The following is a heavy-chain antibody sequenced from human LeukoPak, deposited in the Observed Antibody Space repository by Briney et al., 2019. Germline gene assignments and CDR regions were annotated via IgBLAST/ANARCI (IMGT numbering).Heavy chain of an antibody. Sequence: ASVKVSCKASGYTFTSYYMHWVRQAPGQGLEWMGIINPSGGSTSYAQKFQGRVTMTRDTSTSTVYMELSSLRSEDTAVYYCARDGGEYCSSTSCYEGYYFDYWGQGTLVTASS. CDR2: INPSGGST. V-gene: IGHV1-46*01. D-gene: IGHD2-2*01. J-gene: IGHJ4*02. CDR1: GYTFTSYY. CDR3: ARDGGEYCSSTSCYEGYYFDY.